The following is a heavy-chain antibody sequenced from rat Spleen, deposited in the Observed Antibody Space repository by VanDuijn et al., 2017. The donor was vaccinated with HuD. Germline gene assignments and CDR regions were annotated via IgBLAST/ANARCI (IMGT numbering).Heavy chain of an antibody. V-gene: IGHV5-58*01. D-gene: IGHD1-4*01. CDR2: ISYEGSST. Sequence: EVQLVETGGGLVQPGRSLKLSCVASGFTFSRYWMYWIRQAPKKGLEWVASISYEGSSTYYPDSVKGRFTISRDNAKSTLYLQMNSLRSEDTATYYCAREDPGSDYWGQGVMVTVSS. J-gene: IGHJ2*01. CDR3: AREDPGSDY. CDR1: GFTFSRYW.